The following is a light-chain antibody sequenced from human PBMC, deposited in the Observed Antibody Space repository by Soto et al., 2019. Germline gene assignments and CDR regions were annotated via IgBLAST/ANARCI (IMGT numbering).Light chain of an antibody. V-gene: IGKV3-15*01. J-gene: IGKJ5*01. CDR2: DTS. CDR3: QQYNNWPPIT. CDR1: QSVSIK. Sequence: EIVVTQSKTTLSVSPGERATLSGRSSQSVSIKLAWYQQKPGQAPRLLIYDTSTRATGIPARFSGSGSGTEFTLTISSLQSEDFAVYYCQQYNNWPPITFGQGTRLEIK.